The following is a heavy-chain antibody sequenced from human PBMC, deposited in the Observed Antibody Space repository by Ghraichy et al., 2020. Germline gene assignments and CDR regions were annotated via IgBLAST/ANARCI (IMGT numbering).Heavy chain of an antibody. CDR3: ARGSRVVRFYYYDGMDV. CDR1: GFTFSSYS. CDR2: ITSSSRTI. J-gene: IGHJ6*02. D-gene: IGHD4-23*01. Sequence: GGSLRLSCVGSGFTFSSYSMNWVRQSPGKGLEWVSYITSSSRTIFYAYSVKGRFTISRDNAQNSLYLQMNSLRDEDTAIYYCARGSRVVRFYYYDGMDVWGQGTTVTVS. V-gene: IGHV3-48*02.